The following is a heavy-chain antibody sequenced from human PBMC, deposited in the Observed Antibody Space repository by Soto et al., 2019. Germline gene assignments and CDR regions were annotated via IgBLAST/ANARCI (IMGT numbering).Heavy chain of an antibody. D-gene: IGHD3-10*01. CDR2: IIPSLGIA. CDR3: AREEYYYGSGAFFDY. V-gene: IGHV1-69*08. Sequence: QVQLVQSGAEVKKPGSSVKVSCKASGGTFSSYTISWVRQAPGQGLEWMGRIIPSLGIANYAQKFQGRVKITADKSTSTAYMELSSLRSEDTAVYYCAREEYYYGSGAFFDYWGQRTLVTVSS. J-gene: IGHJ4*02. CDR1: GGTFSSYT.